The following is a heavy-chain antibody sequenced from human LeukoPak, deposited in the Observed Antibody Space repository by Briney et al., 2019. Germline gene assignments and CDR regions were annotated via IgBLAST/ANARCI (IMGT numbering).Heavy chain of an antibody. CDR2: INHSGST. CDR1: GGSFSGYY. D-gene: IGHD5-18*01. V-gene: IGHV4-34*01. J-gene: IGHJ4*02. Sequence: SSETLSLTCAVYGGSFSGYYWSWIRQPPGKGLEWIGEINHSGSTNYNPSLKSRVTISVDTSKNQFSLKLSSVTAADTAVYYCARGEYSYGSFDYWGQGTLVTVSS. CDR3: ARGEYSYGSFDY.